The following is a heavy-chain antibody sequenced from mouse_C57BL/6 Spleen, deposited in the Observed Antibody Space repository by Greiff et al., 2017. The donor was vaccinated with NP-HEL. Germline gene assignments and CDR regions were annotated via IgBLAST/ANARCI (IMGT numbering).Heavy chain of an antibody. V-gene: IGHV1-52*01. CDR2: IDPSDSET. D-gene: IGHD1-1*01. CDR1: GYTFTSYW. CDR3: ARNYGSSYDWYFDV. Sequence: QVQLQQPGAELVRPGSSVKLSCKASGYTFTSYWMHWVKQRPIQGLEWIGNIDPSDSETHYNQKFKDKATLTVDKSSSTVYMQLSSLTSEDSAVYYCARNYGSSYDWYFDVWGTGTTVTVSS. J-gene: IGHJ1*03.